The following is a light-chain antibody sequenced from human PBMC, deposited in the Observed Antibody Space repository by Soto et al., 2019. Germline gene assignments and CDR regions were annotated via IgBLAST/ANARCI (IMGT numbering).Light chain of an antibody. V-gene: IGKV1-5*03. CDR1: QSINSW. Sequence: DIQMTQSPSTLSASVGDRVTITCRASQSINSWLAWYQQKPGKAPKLLIYKASSLESGVPSRFSGSGSGTEFTLTISILQPDDVVTYYCQQYNSYPSFGGGTTVEIK. CDR3: QQYNSYPS. CDR2: KAS. J-gene: IGKJ4*01.